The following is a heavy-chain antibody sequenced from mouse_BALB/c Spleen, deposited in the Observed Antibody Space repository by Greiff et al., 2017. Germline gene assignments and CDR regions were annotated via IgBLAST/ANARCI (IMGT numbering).Heavy chain of an antibody. J-gene: IGHJ4*01. Sequence: EVQVVESGGGLVKPGGSLKLSCAASGFTFSDYYMYWVRQTPEKRLEWVATISDGGSYTYYPDSVKGRFTISRDNAKNNLYLQMSSLKSEDTAMYYCARGYYDYDRVYAMDYWGQGTSVTVSS. CDR1: GFTFSDYY. V-gene: IGHV5-4*02. CDR2: ISDGGSYT. D-gene: IGHD2-4*01. CDR3: ARGYYDYDRVYAMDY.